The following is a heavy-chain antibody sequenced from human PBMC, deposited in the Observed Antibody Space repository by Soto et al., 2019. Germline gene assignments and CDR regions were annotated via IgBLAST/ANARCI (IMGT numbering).Heavy chain of an antibody. CDR3: ATNGCNASDAFDI. V-gene: IGHV1-3*01. D-gene: IGHD2-2*01. CDR2: INAGNGNT. J-gene: IGHJ3*02. Sequence: ASVKVSCKASGYTFTNYAMHWVRQAPGQRLEWMGWINAGNGNTKYSQKFQGRVTITRDTSASTAYMELSRLRSDDTAVYYCATNGCNASDAFDIWGQGTMVTVSS. CDR1: GYTFTNYA.